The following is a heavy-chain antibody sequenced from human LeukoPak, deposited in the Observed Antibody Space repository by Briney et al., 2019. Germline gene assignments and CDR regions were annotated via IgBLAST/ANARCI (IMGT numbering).Heavy chain of an antibody. CDR3: ARVGTSSPVDY. Sequence: PGGSLRLSCAASGFTFSSYSMTWVRQAPGKGLEWVSYISSSSSTIYYADSVKGRFTISRDNAKNSLYLQMNSLRAEDTAVYYCARVGTSSPVDYWGQGTLVTVSS. V-gene: IGHV3-48*01. CDR1: GFTFSSYS. D-gene: IGHD2-2*01. J-gene: IGHJ4*02. CDR2: ISSSSSTI.